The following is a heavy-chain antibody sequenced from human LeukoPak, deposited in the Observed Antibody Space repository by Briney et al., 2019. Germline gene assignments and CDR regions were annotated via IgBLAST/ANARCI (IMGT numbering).Heavy chain of an antibody. D-gene: IGHD6-13*01. J-gene: IGHJ4*02. CDR3: AREGGDSGRSQDFDY. CDR2: ISYSGST. V-gene: IGHV4-59*01. CDR1: GGSISSYY. Sequence: SETLSLTCTVSGGSISSYYWNWIRQPPGKGLEWIGYISYSGSTNHNASLKSRVTISIDTSKNQFSLKLSSVTAADTAIYYCAREGGDSGRSQDFDYWGQGTLVTVSS.